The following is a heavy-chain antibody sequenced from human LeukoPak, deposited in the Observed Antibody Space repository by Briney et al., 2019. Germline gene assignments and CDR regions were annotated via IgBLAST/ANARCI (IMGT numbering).Heavy chain of an antibody. V-gene: IGHV4-59*08. CDR2: IYYSGST. D-gene: IGHD1-26*01. Sequence: SETLSLTCTVSGGSISSYYWSWIRQLPGKGLEWIGYIYYSGSTNYNPSLKSRVTISVDTSKNQFSLKLSSVTAADTAVYYCARLGRSGLNYWGQGTLVTVSS. J-gene: IGHJ4*02. CDR1: GGSISSYY. CDR3: ARLGRSGLNY.